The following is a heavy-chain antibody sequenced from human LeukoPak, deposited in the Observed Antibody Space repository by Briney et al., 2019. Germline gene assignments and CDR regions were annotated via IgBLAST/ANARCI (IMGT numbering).Heavy chain of an antibody. J-gene: IGHJ4*02. CDR1: GGSTSSSSYY. CDR3: ASEESGSYVY. Sequence: SETLSLTCTVSGGSTSSSSYYWNWLRQPPGRGLEWLGYVHYSGSTNYHNSLRSRVTISVDTSKNQFSLKLSSVTAADTAVYYCASEESGSYVYWGQGTLVIVSS. CDR2: VHYSGST. V-gene: IGHV4-61*01. D-gene: IGHD1-26*01.